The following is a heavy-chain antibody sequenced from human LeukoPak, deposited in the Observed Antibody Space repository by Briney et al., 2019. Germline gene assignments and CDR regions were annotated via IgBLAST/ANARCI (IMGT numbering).Heavy chain of an antibody. V-gene: IGHV4-34*01. Sequence: SETLSLTCAVHGGSFSGYYWSWIRQPPGKGLEWIGEINHSGSTNYNPSLKSRVTISVDTSKNQFSLKLSSVTAADTAVYYCARERYYGPLGYWGQGTLVTVSS. D-gene: IGHD3-10*01. CDR1: GGSFSGYY. CDR3: ARERYYGPLGY. J-gene: IGHJ4*02. CDR2: INHSGST.